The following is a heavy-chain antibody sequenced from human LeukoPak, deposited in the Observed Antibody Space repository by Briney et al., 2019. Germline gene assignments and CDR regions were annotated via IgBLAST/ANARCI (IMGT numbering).Heavy chain of an antibody. CDR1: GGSISSYY. J-gene: IGHJ3*02. V-gene: IGHV4-4*07. CDR3: ARDWATVTTFDAFDI. Sequence: SETLSLTCTVSGGSISSYYWSWIRQPPGKGLEWIGRIYTSGSINYNPSLKSRVTMSVDTSKKQFSLKLSSVTAADTAVYYCARDWATVTTFDAFDIWGQGTMVTVSS. D-gene: IGHD4-17*01. CDR2: IYTSGSI.